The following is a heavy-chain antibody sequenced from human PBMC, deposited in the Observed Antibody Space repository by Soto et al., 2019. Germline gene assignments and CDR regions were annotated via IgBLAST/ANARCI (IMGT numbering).Heavy chain of an antibody. D-gene: IGHD3-16*01. Sequence: QVQLVQSGAEVKKPGASVKASCKASGYTFTNFGISWVPQAPGQGLEWMGWISAYNGNTNYAQKFQGRVTMTTDTSTSTAYTEVRSLRFHDTAVYYCARRGTPIDYWGQGALVTVSS. CDR1: GYTFTNFG. J-gene: IGHJ4*02. CDR3: ARRGTPIDY. CDR2: ISAYNGNT. V-gene: IGHV1-18*01.